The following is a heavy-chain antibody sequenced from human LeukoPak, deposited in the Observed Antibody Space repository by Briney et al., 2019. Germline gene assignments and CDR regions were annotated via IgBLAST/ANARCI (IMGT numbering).Heavy chain of an antibody. V-gene: IGHV4-39*07. J-gene: IGHJ5*02. D-gene: IGHD3-10*01. CDR1: GGSVSSYY. CDR3: ARVCLGLLWFGELLNWFDP. CDR2: IYYSGST. Sequence: SETLSLTCTFSGGSVSSYYWGWIRQPPGKGLEWIGSIYYSGSTYYNPSLKSRVTISVDTSKNQFSLKLSSVTAADTAVYYCARVCLGLLWFGELLNWFDPWGQGTLVTVSS.